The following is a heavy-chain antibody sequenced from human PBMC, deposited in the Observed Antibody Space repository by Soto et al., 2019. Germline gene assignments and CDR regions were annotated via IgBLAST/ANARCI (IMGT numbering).Heavy chain of an antibody. D-gene: IGHD2-15*01. CDR2: ISSSSSYI. CDR1: GFTFSSYS. Sequence: EVQLVESGGGLVKPGGSLRLSCAASGFTFSSYSMNWVRQAPGKGLEWVSSISSSSSYIYYADSVKGRFTISRDNAKNSLYLQMNSLRAEDTAVYYCARDREGGTGFDYWGQGNLVTVSS. V-gene: IGHV3-21*01. CDR3: ARDREGGTGFDY. J-gene: IGHJ4*02.